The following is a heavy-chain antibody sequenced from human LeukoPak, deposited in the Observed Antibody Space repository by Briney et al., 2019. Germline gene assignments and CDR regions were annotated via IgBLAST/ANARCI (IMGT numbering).Heavy chain of an antibody. D-gene: IGHD3-22*01. V-gene: IGHV4-34*01. Sequence: SETLSLTCAVYGGSFSGYYWSWIRQPPGKGLEWIGEINHSGSTNYNPSLKSRVTISVDTSKNQFSLKLSSVTAADTAVYYCARNYYDSSGYDYWGQGTLVTVSS. J-gene: IGHJ4*02. CDR2: INHSGST. CDR1: GGSFSGYY. CDR3: ARNYYDSSGYDY.